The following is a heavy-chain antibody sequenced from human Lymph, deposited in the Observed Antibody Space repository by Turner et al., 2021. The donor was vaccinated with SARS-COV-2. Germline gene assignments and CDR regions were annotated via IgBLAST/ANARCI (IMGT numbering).Heavy chain of an antibody. CDR1: GFTCSSYG. Sequence: QVQLVESGGGVVQPGRSLRLSCAASGFTCSSYGMHWVRQAPGKGLEWVAVIWYDGSNKYYADSVKGRFTISRDNSKNTLYLQMNSLRAEDTAVYYCAREESSNGMDVWGQGTTVTVSS. CDR3: AREESSNGMDV. J-gene: IGHJ6*02. D-gene: IGHD6-13*01. CDR2: IWYDGSNK. V-gene: IGHV3-33*01.